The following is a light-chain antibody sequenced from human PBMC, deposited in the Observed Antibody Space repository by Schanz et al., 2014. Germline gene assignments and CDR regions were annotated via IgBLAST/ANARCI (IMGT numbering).Light chain of an antibody. J-gene: IGLJ3*02. Sequence: QSALTQPRSVSGSPGQSVTISCTGSSSDVGGYNYVSWYQQRPGKAPKLMIFDVNERPSGVSNRFSGSKSGNTASLTISGLQTEDEADYYCCSYAGKYTWVFGGGTKLTVL. CDR3: CSYAGKYTWV. V-gene: IGLV2-11*01. CDR2: DVN. CDR1: SSDVGGYNY.